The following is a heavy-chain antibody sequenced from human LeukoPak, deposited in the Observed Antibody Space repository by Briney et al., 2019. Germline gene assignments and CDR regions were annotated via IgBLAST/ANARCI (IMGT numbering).Heavy chain of an antibody. CDR2: ISGSGGST. J-gene: IGHJ4*02. D-gene: IGHD3-3*01. V-gene: IGHV3-23*01. CDR1: GFTFSSYA. Sequence: GGSLRLSCAASGFTFSSYAMSWVRQAPGKGLEWVSAISGSGGSTYYADSVKGRFTISRDNSKNTLYLQMNSLRAEDTAVYYCATSGTIFGVVIPYFDYWGQGTQVTVSS. CDR3: ATSGTIFGVVIPYFDY.